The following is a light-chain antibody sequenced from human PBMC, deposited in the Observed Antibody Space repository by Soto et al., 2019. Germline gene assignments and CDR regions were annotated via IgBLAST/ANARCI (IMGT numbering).Light chain of an antibody. CDR2: DTS. Sequence: EVVMRQSPATLSVSPGEGGTLSCSASQGIGDTLAWYQHKPGHTPRLLIYDTSTRATGIPARFSGSGSGTDFTLTISSLEPEDFAVYYCQQRSNWPPWTCGQGTKVDIK. CDR1: QGIGDT. J-gene: IGKJ1*01. CDR3: QQRSNWPPWT. V-gene: IGKV3-11*01.